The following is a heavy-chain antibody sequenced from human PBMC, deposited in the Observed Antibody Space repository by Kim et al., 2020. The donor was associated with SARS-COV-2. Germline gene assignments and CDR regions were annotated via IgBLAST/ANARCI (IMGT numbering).Heavy chain of an antibody. CDR2: IVVGSGNT. J-gene: IGHJ6*02. CDR1: GFTFTSSA. V-gene: IGHV1-58*01. CDR3: AAVGPVHYYYYGMDV. Sequence: SVKVSCKASGFTFTSSAVQWVRQARGQRLEWIGWIVVGSGNTNYAQKFQERVTITRDMSTSTAYMELSSLRSEDTAVYYCAAVGPVHYYYYGMDVWGQGTTVTVSS.